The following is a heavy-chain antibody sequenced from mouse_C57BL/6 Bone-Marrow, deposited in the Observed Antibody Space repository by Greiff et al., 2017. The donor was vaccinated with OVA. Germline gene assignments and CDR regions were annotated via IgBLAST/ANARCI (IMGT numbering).Heavy chain of an antibody. V-gene: IGHV1-18*01. Sequence: EVQLVESGPELVKPGASVKIPCKASGYTFTDYNMDWVKQSHGKSLEWIGDINPNNGGTIYNQKFKGKATLTVDKSSSTAYMELRSLTSEDTAVYYCARTDYSNWYAMDYWGQGTSVTVSS. CDR1: GYTFTDYN. J-gene: IGHJ4*01. D-gene: IGHD2-5*01. CDR3: ARTDYSNWYAMDY. CDR2: INPNNGGT.